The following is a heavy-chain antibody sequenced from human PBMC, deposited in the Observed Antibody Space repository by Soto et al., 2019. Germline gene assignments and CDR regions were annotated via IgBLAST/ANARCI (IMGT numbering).Heavy chain of an antibody. Sequence: ASVKVSCKASGYTFSGYYIHWLRQAPGQGLEWMGWINPNSGGTNYAQKFQGGVTVTRDTPTSTAYMELSRLTSDDTAVYYCARSLTEGYCTITGCYTRPLYGMDVWGQGTTVTVSS. V-gene: IGHV1-2*02. J-gene: IGHJ6*02. CDR3: ARSLTEGYCTITGCYTRPLYGMDV. CDR1: GYTFSGYY. CDR2: INPNSGGT. D-gene: IGHD2-2*02.